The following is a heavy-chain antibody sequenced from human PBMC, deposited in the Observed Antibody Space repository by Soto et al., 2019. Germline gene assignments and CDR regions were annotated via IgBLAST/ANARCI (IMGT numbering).Heavy chain of an antibody. CDR1: GFTFSNYV. J-gene: IGHJ6*02. CDR3: AKGDYDYSNYYGLDV. V-gene: IGHV3-23*01. CDR2: ITGGDSYT. D-gene: IGHD4-4*01. Sequence: GGSLRLSCTASGFTFSNYVMNWVRQAPGKGLEWVSAITGGDSYTFYADSVKGRFTISRDNSKNTLFLQMNSLRGEDTAVYYCAKGDYDYSNYYGLDVWGQGTTVTVSS.